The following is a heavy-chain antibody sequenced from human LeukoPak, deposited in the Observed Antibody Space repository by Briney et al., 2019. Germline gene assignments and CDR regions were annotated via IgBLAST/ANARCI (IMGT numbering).Heavy chain of an antibody. D-gene: IGHD2-2*01. CDR1: GYSFTNYW. V-gene: IGHV5-51*01. Sequence: GESLKISCKGSGYSFTNYWIAWVRQMPGKGLEWMGIIYPGHSDTRYSPSFQGQVTISVDKSISTAYLQWSSLKASDTAMYYCARHIHCSSTSCYGGWFDPWGQGTLVTVSS. CDR2: IYPGHSDT. J-gene: IGHJ5*02. CDR3: ARHIHCSSTSCYGGWFDP.